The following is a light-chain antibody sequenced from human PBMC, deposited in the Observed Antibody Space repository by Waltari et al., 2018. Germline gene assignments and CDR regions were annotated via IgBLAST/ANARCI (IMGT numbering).Light chain of an antibody. J-gene: IGKJ2*01. CDR2: TLA. Sequence: DIVMTQTPLSLPVTPGEPASISCRSSQSLLNSDDGYTYLDWFLQKPGQSPQLLIYTLAYRAYGVPDRFSGTGSGSNFSLKISRVEAEDVGVYYCMQRLEFPYTFGQGTRLDMK. V-gene: IGKV2-40*01. CDR1: QSLLNSDDGYTY. CDR3: MQRLEFPYT.